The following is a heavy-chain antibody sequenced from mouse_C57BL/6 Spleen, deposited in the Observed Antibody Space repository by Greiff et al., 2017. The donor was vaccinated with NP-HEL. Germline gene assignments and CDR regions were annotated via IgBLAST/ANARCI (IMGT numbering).Heavy chain of an antibody. V-gene: IGHV1-69*01. CDR1: GYTFTSYW. CDR3: ARDYYGSSPKYFDV. CDR2: IDPSDSYT. D-gene: IGHD1-1*01. Sequence: VQLQQPGAELVMPGASVKLSCKASGYTFTSYWMHWVKQRPGQGLEWIGEIDPSDSYTNYNQKFKGKSTLTVDKSSSTAYMQLSSLTSEDSAVYYCARDYYGSSPKYFDVWGTGTTVTVSS. J-gene: IGHJ1*03.